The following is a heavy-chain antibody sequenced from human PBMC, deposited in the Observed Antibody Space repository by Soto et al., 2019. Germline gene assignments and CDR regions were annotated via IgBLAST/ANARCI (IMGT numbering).Heavy chain of an antibody. CDR1: GYTFTSYD. D-gene: IGHD2-2*01. J-gene: IGHJ5*02. CDR3: ARLGYCSSTSCFPGGYNWFDP. V-gene: IGHV1-8*01. CDR2: MNTNSGNT. Sequence: GASVKVSCKASGYTFTSYDINWVRQATGQGLEWMGWMNTNSGNTGYAQKFQGRVTMTRNTSIITAYMELSSLRSEDTAVYYCARLGYCSSTSCFPGGYNWFDPWGQGTLVTVSS.